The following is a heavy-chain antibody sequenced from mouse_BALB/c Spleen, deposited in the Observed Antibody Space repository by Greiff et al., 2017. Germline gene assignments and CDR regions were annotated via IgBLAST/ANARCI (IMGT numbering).Heavy chain of an antibody. CDR3: TRGGAWFAY. CDR2: INPSNGGT. CDR1: GYTFTSYY. J-gene: IGHJ3*01. V-gene: IGHV1S81*02. Sequence: SGAELVKPGASVKLSCKASGYTFTSYYMYWVKQRPGQGLEWIGGINPSNGGTNFNEKFKSKATLTVDKSSSTAYMQLSSLTSEDSAVYYCTRGGAWFAYWGQGTLVTVSA.